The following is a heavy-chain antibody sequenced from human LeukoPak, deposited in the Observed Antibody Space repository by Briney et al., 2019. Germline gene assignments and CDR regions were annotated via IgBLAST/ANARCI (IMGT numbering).Heavy chain of an antibody. Sequence: LRLSCAASGFTFGSYSMNWVRQAPGKGLEWIGYIYYSGSTYYNPSLKSRVTISVDTSKNQFSLKLSSVTAADTAVYYCARTGTTPLDYWGQGTLVTVSS. CDR1: GFTFGSYS. CDR2: IYYSGST. D-gene: IGHD4-11*01. V-gene: IGHV4-31*02. J-gene: IGHJ4*02. CDR3: ARTGTTPLDY.